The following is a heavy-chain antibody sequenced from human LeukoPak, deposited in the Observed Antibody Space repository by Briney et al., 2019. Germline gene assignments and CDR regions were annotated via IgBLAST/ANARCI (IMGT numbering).Heavy chain of an antibody. Sequence: GGSLGLSCAACGFAFSTYTMNWARQAPGKGLQWVASINSGCSTTHYADSVKGRFTISRDNAQNVLYLQMNALRADDAAVYYCLRGDSRDFWGQGTLVTVSS. CDR3: LRGDSRDF. V-gene: IGHV3-21*06. J-gene: IGHJ4*02. CDR2: INSGCSTT. D-gene: IGHD3-22*01. CDR1: GFAFSTYT.